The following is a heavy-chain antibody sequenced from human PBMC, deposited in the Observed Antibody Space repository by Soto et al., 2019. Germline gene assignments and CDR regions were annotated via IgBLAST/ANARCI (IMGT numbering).Heavy chain of an antibody. V-gene: IGHV3-21*01. J-gene: IGHJ4*02. CDR2: ISSSSSYI. CDR3: ARGADYDFWSGYYTALDY. Sequence: PGGSLRLSCAASGFTFSSYSMNWVRQAPGKGLEWVSSISSSSSYIYYADSVRGRFTISRDNAENSLYLQMNSLRAEDTAVYYCARGADYDFWSGYYTALDYWGQGTLVTVSS. D-gene: IGHD3-3*01. CDR1: GFTFSSYS.